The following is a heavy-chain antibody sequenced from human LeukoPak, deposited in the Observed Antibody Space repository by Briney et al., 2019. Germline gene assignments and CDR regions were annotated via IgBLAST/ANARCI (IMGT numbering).Heavy chain of an antibody. Sequence: PSETLSLTCTVSGGSISSGDYYWSWIRQPPGKGLEWIGYIYYSGSTYYNPSLKSRVTISADTSKNQFSLKLSSVTAADTAVYYCGRDGINDSSGPVAFDIWGQGTMVTVSS. CDR2: IYYSGST. D-gene: IGHD3-22*01. V-gene: IGHV4-30-4*01. CDR1: GGSISSGDYY. CDR3: GRDGINDSSGPVAFDI. J-gene: IGHJ3*02.